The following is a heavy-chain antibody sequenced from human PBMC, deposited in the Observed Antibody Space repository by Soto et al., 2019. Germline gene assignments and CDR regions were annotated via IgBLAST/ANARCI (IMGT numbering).Heavy chain of an antibody. CDR2: ISSNGGST. D-gene: IGHD6-13*01. CDR1: GFTFSNYA. J-gene: IGHJ4*02. Sequence: GGSLRLSCSASGFTFSNYAMHWVRQAPGKGLEYVSAISSNGGSTSYADSVKGRFTISRDNSKNTLYLQMSSLRAEDTAMYYCVKDSSSWYYFDHWGQGTLVTVSS. CDR3: VKDSSSWYYFDH. V-gene: IGHV3-64D*08.